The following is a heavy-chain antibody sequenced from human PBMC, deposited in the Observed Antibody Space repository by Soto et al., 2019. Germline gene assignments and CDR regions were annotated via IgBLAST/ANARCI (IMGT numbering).Heavy chain of an antibody. CDR2: ISKSRTII. J-gene: IGHJ4*02. CDR3: AREPDPRRLAGYFHS. Sequence: QVQLVESGGALVKPGGTLRLSCAASGFTFSDYYMGWIRQAPGRGLEWVSYISKSRTIIYYADSVKGRFTVSRDNAKTSRDLQMNSLRGEDAAMYYCAREPDPRRLAGYFHSWGQGTLSTVST. V-gene: IGHV3-11*01. CDR1: GFTFSDYY.